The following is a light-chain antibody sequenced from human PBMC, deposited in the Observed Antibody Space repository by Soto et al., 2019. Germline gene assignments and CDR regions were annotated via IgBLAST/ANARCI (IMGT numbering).Light chain of an antibody. CDR2: DVS. V-gene: IGLV2-14*01. Sequence: QSVLTQPASVSGSPGQSITISCTGTSSDVGGYNYVSWYQQHPGKAPKLMIYDVSNRPSGVSNRFSGSKSGNTASLTISGLQDDDEADYYCSSYTSSTRKFGGGTKLTVL. CDR1: SSDVGGYNY. CDR3: SSYTSSTRK. J-gene: IGLJ2*01.